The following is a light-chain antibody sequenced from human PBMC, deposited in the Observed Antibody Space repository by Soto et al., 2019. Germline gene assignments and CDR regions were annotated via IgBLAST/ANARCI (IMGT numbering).Light chain of an antibody. J-gene: IGKJ5*01. CDR2: DAS. CDR3: QQRSNWPQIT. CDR1: QSVSSN. V-gene: IGKV3-11*01. Sequence: ETVMTQSPATLFVSPGERVTLSCRASQSVSSNLAWYQQKPGQAPRLLIYDASNRATGIPARFSGSGSGTDFTLTISSLEPEDFAVYYCQQRSNWPQITFGQGTRLEI.